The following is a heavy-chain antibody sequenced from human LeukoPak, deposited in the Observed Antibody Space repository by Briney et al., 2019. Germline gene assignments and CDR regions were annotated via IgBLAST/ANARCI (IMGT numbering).Heavy chain of an antibody. CDR1: GGSISSYY. D-gene: IGHD1-26*01. CDR2: IYYSGST. CDR3: ARSGGSYSAHFDY. V-gene: IGHV4-59*01. Sequence: SGTLSLTCTVSGGSISSYYWSWIRQPPGKGLEWIGYIYYSGSTNYNPSLKSRVTISVDTSKNQFSLKLSSVTAADTAVYYCARSGGSYSAHFDYWGQGTLVTVSS. J-gene: IGHJ4*02.